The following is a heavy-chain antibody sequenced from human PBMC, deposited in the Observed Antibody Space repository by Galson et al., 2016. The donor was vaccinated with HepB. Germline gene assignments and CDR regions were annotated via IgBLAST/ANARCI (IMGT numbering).Heavy chain of an antibody. D-gene: IGHD2-21*02. CDR1: GFTLTTYT. J-gene: IGHJ6*02. V-gene: IGHV3-23*01. CDR3: AKGDGVVTVYYFYGMDV. CDR2: IRGSGTGT. Sequence: SLRLSCAASGFTLTTYTMSWVRQAPGKGLEWVSSIRGSGTGTHYADSVKGRFTISRDNSKNTLYLQMNSLRAEDTAVYYCAKGDGVVTVYYFYGMDVWGQGTTVTVSS.